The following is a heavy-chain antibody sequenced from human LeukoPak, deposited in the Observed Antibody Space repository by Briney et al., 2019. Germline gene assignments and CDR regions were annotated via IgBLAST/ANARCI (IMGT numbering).Heavy chain of an antibody. CDR1: GGSISSYY. V-gene: IGHV4-59*08. D-gene: IGHD4-17*01. CDR2: IYYSGST. CDR3: ARRDGDYDGAHFDY. Sequence: KPSETLSLTCTVSGGSISSYYWSWIRQPPGKGLEWIGYIYYSGSTNYNPSLKSRVTISVDTSKNQFSLKLSSVTAADTAVYYCARRDGDYDGAHFDYWGQGNLVTVSS. J-gene: IGHJ4*02.